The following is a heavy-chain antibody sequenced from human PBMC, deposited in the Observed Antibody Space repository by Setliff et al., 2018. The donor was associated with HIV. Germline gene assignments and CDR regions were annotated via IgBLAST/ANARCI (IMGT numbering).Heavy chain of an antibody. CDR3: GVGAFEGHSYGWFERYFDY. CDR1: GFNFGDYG. V-gene: IGHV3-49*04. D-gene: IGHD5-18*01. Sequence: GGSLRLSCTTSGFNFGDYGMSWARQAPGKGLEWVSFIRNKDYGETTEYAASVKGRFTISRDDSNSIAYLQMSSLTTEDTAVYYCGVGAFEGHSYGWFERYFDYWGQGTLVTVSS. CDR2: IRNKDYGETT. J-gene: IGHJ4*02.